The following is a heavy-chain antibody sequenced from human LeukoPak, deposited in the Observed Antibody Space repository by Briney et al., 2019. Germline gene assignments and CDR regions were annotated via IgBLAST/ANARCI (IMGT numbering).Heavy chain of an antibody. CDR3: AADRAGSYLRFVY. Sequence: GTSVKVSCKASGLTFTSSVVQWVRQARGQRLEWIGWIVVGSGNTNYAQKFQERVTITRDMSTNTAYMELSSLRFEDTAVYYCAADRAGSYLRFVYWGQGTPVTVSS. CDR2: IVVGSGNT. V-gene: IGHV1-58*01. J-gene: IGHJ4*02. D-gene: IGHD3-10*01. CDR1: GLTFTSSV.